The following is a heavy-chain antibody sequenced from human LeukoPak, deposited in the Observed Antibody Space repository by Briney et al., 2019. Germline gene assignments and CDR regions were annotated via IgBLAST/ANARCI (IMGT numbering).Heavy chain of an antibody. Sequence: SETLSLTCSVSAGSISSSSWWSWVRQSPVKGLEWIGEIYLYGTTNYNPSLKSRVTMSVDRSKNQFSLKLSSVTAADTAVYYCARGPLVVITYFDYWGQGTLVTVSS. CDR3: ARGPLVVITYFDY. CDR2: IYLYGTT. J-gene: IGHJ4*02. CDR1: AGSISSSSW. D-gene: IGHD3-22*01. V-gene: IGHV4-4*02.